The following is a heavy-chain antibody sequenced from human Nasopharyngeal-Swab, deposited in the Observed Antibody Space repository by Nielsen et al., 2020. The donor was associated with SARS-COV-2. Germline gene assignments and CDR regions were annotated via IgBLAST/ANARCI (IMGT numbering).Heavy chain of an antibody. D-gene: IGHD3-3*01. V-gene: IGHV4-59*01. Sequence: GSLRLSCTVSGGSISSYYWSWIRQPPGKGLEWIGYIYYSGSTNYNPSLKSRVTISVDTSKNQFSLKLSSVTAADTAVYYCARTGVGIPYYFDYWGQGTLVTVSS. CDR3: ARTGVGIPYYFDY. CDR1: GGSISSYY. J-gene: IGHJ4*02. CDR2: IYYSGST.